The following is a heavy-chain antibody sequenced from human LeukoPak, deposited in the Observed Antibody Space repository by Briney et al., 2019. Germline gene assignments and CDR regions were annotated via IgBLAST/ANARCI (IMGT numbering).Heavy chain of an antibody. CDR1: GYSISSGYY. CDR3: ARSNYGYPDY. CDR2: IYHSEST. J-gene: IGHJ4*02. Sequence: SETLSLTCAVSGYSISSGYYWGWIRQPPGKGLEWIGSIYHSESTYYNPSLKSRVTISVDTSKNQFSLKLSSVTAADTAVYYCARSNYGYPDYWGQGTLVTVSS. V-gene: IGHV4-38-2*01. D-gene: IGHD5-18*01.